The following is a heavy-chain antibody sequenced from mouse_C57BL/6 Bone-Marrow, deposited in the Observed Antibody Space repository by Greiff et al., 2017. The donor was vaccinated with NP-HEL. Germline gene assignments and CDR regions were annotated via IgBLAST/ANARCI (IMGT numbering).Heavy chain of an antibody. V-gene: IGHV1-67*01. CDR3: ARPHYYGSSYAYYYAMDY. CDR1: GYTFTDYA. CDR2: ISPYYGDA. D-gene: IGHD1-1*01. J-gene: IGHJ4*01. Sequence: QVQLQQSGPELVRPGVSVQISCKGSGYTFTDYAMHWVKQSHARSLAWIGVISPYYGDASYNQKFKDKATLTVDKSSSTAYMELARLTSEDSAVYYCARPHYYGSSYAYYYAMDYWGKGTSVTVSS.